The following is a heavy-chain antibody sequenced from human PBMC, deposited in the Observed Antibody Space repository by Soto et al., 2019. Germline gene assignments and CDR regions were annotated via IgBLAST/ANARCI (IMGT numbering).Heavy chain of an antibody. CDR3: SWRDYHYFGS. D-gene: IGHD3-22*01. CDR1: GFTFSDFRDAW. Sequence: PGGSLRLSCATFGFTFSDFRDAWMGWVRQAPGQGLEWVSRIKSRGGGGTTDYAAPVKGRFTISRDDSKRTVYLQMNSLRVEDSAVYYCSWRDYHYFGSWGHGTVNTVST. CDR2: IKSRGGGGTT. V-gene: IGHV3-15*01. J-gene: IGHJ5*01.